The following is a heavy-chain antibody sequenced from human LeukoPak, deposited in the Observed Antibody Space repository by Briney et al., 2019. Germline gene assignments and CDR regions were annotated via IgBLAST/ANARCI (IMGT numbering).Heavy chain of an antibody. CDR1: GGSISSYY. Sequence: ETLSLTCTVSGGSISSYYWSWIRQPPGRGLEWIGYIYYSGSTNYNPSLKSRVTISVDTSKNQFSLKLSSVTAADTAVYYCARAKVRGVTYALFDYWGQGTLVTVSS. D-gene: IGHD3-10*01. J-gene: IGHJ4*02. CDR2: IYYSGST. CDR3: ARAKVRGVTYALFDY. V-gene: IGHV4-59*01.